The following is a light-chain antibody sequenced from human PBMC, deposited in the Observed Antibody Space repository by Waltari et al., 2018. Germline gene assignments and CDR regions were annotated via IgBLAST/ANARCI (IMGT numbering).Light chain of an antibody. CDR3: QQFYSTPLT. Sequence: DIVMTQSPDSLAVSLGESATINCKSSQSIFYSSTNKNYLAWYQQKPGQPPKLLIYWASTRESGVPDRFSGTGSGTDFTLTISSLQAGDVAVYYCQQFYSTPLTFGGGTKVEIK. V-gene: IGKV4-1*01. J-gene: IGKJ4*01. CDR2: WAS. CDR1: QSIFYSSTNKNY.